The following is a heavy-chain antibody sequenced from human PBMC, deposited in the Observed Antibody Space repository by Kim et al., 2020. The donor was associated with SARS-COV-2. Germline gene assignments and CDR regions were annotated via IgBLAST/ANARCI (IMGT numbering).Heavy chain of an antibody. CDR3: ASEQTYYDYVWGSYRNNYFDY. D-gene: IGHD3-16*02. CDR1: GGSISSSNW. Sequence: SETLSLTCAVSGGSISSSNWWRWVRQPPGKGLEWIGEIYHSGSTNYNPSLKIRVTISVDKSKNQFSLKLSSVTAADTAVYYCASEQTYYDYVWGSYRNNYFDYWGQGTLVTVSS. CDR2: IYHSGST. J-gene: IGHJ4*02. V-gene: IGHV4-4*02.